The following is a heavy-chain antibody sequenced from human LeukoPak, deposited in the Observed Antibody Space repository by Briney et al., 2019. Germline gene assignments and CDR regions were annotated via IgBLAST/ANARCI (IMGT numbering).Heavy chain of an antibody. J-gene: IGHJ4*02. D-gene: IGHD1-26*01. Sequence: GGSLRLSCAASGFTFSSYGMHWVRQAPGKGLEWVAVIWYDGSNKYYADSVKGRFTISRDNSKNTLYLQMNSLRAEDTAVYYCARDLRAGEGGPLYFDYWGQGTLVTVSS. CDR1: GFTFSSYG. V-gene: IGHV3-33*01. CDR3: ARDLRAGEGGPLYFDY. CDR2: IWYDGSNK.